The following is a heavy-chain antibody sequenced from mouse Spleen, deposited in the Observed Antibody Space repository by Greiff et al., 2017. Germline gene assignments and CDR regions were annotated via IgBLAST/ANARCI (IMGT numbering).Heavy chain of an antibody. Sequence: QVQLKQSGPELVKPGASVKISCKASGYAFSSSWMNWVKQRPGKGLEWIGRIYPGDGDTNYNGKFKGKATLTADKSSSTAYMQLSSLTSEDSAVYFCARRYYDYDGGNFDYWGQGTTLTVSS. CDR3: ARRYYDYDGGNFDY. D-gene: IGHD2-4*01. V-gene: IGHV1-82*01. CDR1: GYAFSSSW. J-gene: IGHJ2*01. CDR2: IYPGDGDT.